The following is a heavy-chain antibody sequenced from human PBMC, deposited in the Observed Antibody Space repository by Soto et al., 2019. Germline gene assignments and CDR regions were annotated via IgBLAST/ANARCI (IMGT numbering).Heavy chain of an antibody. CDR2: ISSSSSYI. J-gene: IGHJ4*02. Sequence: GGSLRLSCAASGFTFSSYSMNWVRQAPGKGLEWVSSISSSSSYIYYADSVKGRFTISRDNAKNSLYLQMNSLRAEDTAVYYCASDGYSYGYVGYWGQGTLVTVSS. D-gene: IGHD5-18*01. CDR3: ASDGYSYGYVGY. CDR1: GFTFSSYS. V-gene: IGHV3-21*01.